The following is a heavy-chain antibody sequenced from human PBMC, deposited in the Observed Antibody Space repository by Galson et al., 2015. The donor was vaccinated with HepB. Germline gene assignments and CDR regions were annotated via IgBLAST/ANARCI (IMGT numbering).Heavy chain of an antibody. CDR2: TYYRSKWYN. CDR3: VGGDGANREFHY. CDR1: GDSVSRNNAA. V-gene: IGHV6-1*01. D-gene: IGHD4/OR15-4a*01. Sequence: CAISGDSVSRNNAAWNWIRQSPSRGLGWLGRTYYRSKWYNDYAVSVKSRMTINPDTSKNQFSLQLNSVTPEDTAVYYCVGGDGANREFHYWGQGTLVTVSS. J-gene: IGHJ4*02.